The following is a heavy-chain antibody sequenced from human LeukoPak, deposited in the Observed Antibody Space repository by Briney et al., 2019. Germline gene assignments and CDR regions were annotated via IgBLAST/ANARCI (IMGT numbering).Heavy chain of an antibody. V-gene: IGHV4-34*01. Sequence: SGTLSLTCAVYGGSFSGYYWSWIRQPPGKGLEWIGEINHSGSTNYNPSLKSRVTISVDTSKNQFSLKLSSVTAADTAVYYCARASAQYYDILTGYPIGFDYWGQGTLVTVSS. J-gene: IGHJ4*02. CDR2: INHSGST. CDR3: ARASAQYYDILTGYPIGFDY. CDR1: GGSFSGYY. D-gene: IGHD3-9*01.